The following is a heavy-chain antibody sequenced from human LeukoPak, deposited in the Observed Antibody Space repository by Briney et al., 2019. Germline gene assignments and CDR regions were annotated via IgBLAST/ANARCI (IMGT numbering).Heavy chain of an antibody. CDR2: ISWNSGSI. D-gene: IGHD3-22*01. J-gene: IGHJ4*02. V-gene: IGHV3-9*01. CDR3: AKSSGYYFFDY. Sequence: PGRSLRLSCAASGFTFDDYAMHWVRQAPGKGLEWVSGISWNSGSIGYADSVKGRFTISRDNAKNSLYLQMNSLRAEDTALYYCAKSSGYYFFDYWGQGTLVTVSS. CDR1: GFTFDDYA.